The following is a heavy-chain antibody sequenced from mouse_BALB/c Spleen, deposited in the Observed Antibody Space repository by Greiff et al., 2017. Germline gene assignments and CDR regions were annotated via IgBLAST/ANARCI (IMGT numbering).Heavy chain of an antibody. Sequence: EVHLVESGGGLVQPGGSLKLSCAASGFTFSSYTMSWVRQTPEKRLEWVAYISNGGGSTYYPDTVKGRFTISRDNAKNTLYLQMSSLKSEDTAMYYCARRGIYYYGSSYYAMDYWGQGTSVTVSS. CDR1: GFTFSSYT. J-gene: IGHJ4*01. D-gene: IGHD1-1*01. CDR2: ISNGGGST. CDR3: ARRGIYYYGSSYYAMDY. V-gene: IGHV5-12-2*01.